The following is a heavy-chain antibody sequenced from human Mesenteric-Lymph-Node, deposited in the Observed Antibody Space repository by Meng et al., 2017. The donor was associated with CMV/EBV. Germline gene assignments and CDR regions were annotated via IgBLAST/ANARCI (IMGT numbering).Heavy chain of an antibody. CDR2: INHSGST. CDR1: GGSFSGYY. CDR3: ARHQRWLKSEGGFNY. J-gene: IGHJ4*02. Sequence: QVQLRQLGAGLLKPSETLALTGAGYGGSFSGYYWSWIRQPPGKGLEWIGEINHSGSTNYNPSLKSRVTISVDTSKNQFSLKLSSVTAADTAVYYCARHQRWLKSEGGFNYWGQGTLVTVSS. D-gene: IGHD4-23*01. V-gene: IGHV4-34*01.